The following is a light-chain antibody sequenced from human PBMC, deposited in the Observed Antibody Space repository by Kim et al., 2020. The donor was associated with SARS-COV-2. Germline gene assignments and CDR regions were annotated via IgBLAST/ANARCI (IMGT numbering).Light chain of an antibody. CDR1: QSVNTN. CDR2: GAS. V-gene: IGKV3-15*01. Sequence: EVVMTQSPATLSVSPGERVTLSCRASQSVNTNLAWYQQKPGQAPRLLIYGASTRATGVPARFSGSGSGTEFALTISSLRSEDFAVYYCQHYNNWPPWTFGPGTKVDIK. J-gene: IGKJ1*01. CDR3: QHYNNWPPWT.